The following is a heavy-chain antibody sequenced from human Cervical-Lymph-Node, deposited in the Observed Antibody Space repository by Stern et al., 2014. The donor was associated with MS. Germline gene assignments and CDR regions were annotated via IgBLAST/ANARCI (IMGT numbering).Heavy chain of an antibody. CDR2: IWYDGSNP. J-gene: IGHJ4*02. V-gene: IGHV3-33*01. CDR1: GFSFSRYA. CDR3: ASAYSSSHYYFDY. Sequence: VQMLESGGGVVKPGRALRLYCAGSGFSFSRYAMHWVRQAPGKGLEWVALIWYDGSNPYYADSVTGRFTISRYNFKNTLYLQMNSLRAEDTAVYYCASAYSSSHYYFDYWGQGTLVTVSS. D-gene: IGHD6-13*01.